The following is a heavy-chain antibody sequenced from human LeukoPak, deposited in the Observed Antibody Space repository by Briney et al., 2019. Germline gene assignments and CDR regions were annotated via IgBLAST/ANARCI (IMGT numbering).Heavy chain of an antibody. J-gene: IGHJ3*02. CDR2: IKQDGSEK. D-gene: IGHD1/OR15-1a*01. Sequence: GGSLRLSCVASGFAFSRFEMNWVRQAPGKGLAWVANIKQDGSEKYYVDSVKGRFTISRDNAKNSLYLQMNSLRAEDTAVYYCAREAYNWNIDVFDIWGQGTMVTVSS. CDR1: GFAFSRFE. V-gene: IGHV3-7*01. CDR3: AREAYNWNIDVFDI.